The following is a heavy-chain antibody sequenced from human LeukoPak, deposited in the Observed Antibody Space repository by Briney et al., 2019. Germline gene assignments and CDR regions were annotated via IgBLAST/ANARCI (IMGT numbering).Heavy chain of an antibody. CDR1: GFTFSSYA. D-gene: IGHD3-9*01. CDR2: ISGSGGST. J-gene: IGHJ4*02. V-gene: IGHV3-23*01. Sequence: PGGSLRLSCAASGFTFSSYAMSWVRQAPGKGLEWVSAISGSGGSTYYADSVKGRFTISRDNSKNTLYLQMNSLRAEDTAVYYCAKDRLEYYDILTGYYRRYWGQGTLVTVSS. CDR3: AKDRLEYYDILTGYYRRY.